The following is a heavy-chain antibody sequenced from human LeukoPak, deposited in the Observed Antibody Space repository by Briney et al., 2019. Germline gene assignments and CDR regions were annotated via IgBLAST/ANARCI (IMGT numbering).Heavy chain of an antibody. V-gene: IGHV4-31*03. CDR3: ARDSSNYYDSSGYFDY. CDR1: GGSISSGGYY. CDR2: IYYSGST. J-gene: IGHJ4*02. Sequence: PSETLSLTCTVSGGSISSGGYYWSWIRQHPGKGLEWIGYIYYSGSTYSNPSLKSRVTISVDTSKNQFSLKLSSVTAADTAVYYCARDSSNYYDSSGYFDYWGQGTLVTASS. D-gene: IGHD3-22*01.